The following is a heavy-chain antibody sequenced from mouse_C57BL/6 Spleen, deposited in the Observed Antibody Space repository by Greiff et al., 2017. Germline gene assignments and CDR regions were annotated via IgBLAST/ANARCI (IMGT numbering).Heavy chain of an antibody. CDR2: IYPSDSET. J-gene: IGHJ2*01. CDR1: GYTFTSYW. V-gene: IGHV1-52*01. D-gene: IGHD2-12*01. Sequence: QVQLQQPGAELVRPGSSVKLSCKASGYTFTSYWMHWVKQRPIQGLEWIGNIYPSDSETHYNQKFKDKATLTVDKSSSTAYMQLSSLTSEDSAVYYCARGGYSDYFDYWGQGTTLTVSS. CDR3: ARGGYSDYFDY.